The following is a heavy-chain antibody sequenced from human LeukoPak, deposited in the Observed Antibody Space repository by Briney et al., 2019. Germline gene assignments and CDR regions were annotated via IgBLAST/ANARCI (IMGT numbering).Heavy chain of an antibody. CDR1: GYTFTGYY. Sequence: ASVKVSCKASGYTFTGYYMNWVRQAPGQGLEWMGWINPNSGGTNYAQKFQGRVTMTRDTSISTAYMELSRLRSDDTAVYYCARSPGAENLYYYYYMDVWGKGTTVTVSS. J-gene: IGHJ6*03. D-gene: IGHD1-14*01. V-gene: IGHV1-2*02. CDR3: ARSPGAENLYYYYYMDV. CDR2: INPNSGGT.